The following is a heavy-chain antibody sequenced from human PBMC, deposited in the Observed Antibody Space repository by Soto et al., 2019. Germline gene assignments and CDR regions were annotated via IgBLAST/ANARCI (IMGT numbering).Heavy chain of an antibody. CDR2: IKQDGGEK. CDR3: SGGSPGYYYAMDV. Sequence: GGSLRLSCAASGFTFSSYWMSWVRQAPGKGLEWVANIKQDGGEKYYVDSVKGRFTISRDNAKNSLYLQMNSLRAEDTAVFYCSGGSPGYYYAMDVWGQGTTVTVSS. V-gene: IGHV3-7*01. J-gene: IGHJ6*02. CDR1: GFTFSSYW. D-gene: IGHD2-15*01.